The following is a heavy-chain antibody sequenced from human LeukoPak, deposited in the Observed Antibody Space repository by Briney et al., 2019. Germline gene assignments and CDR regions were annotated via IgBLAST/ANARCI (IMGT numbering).Heavy chain of an antibody. CDR2: MNPNSGNT. CDR1: GYTFTSYD. D-gene: IGHD6-13*01. CDR3: ARWSTAAGSSGMDV. J-gene: IGHJ6*02. Sequence: ASVKVSCKASGYTFTSYDINWVRQATGQGLEWRGGMNPNSGNTGYAQNCQGRVTMTRNTSISTAYMELSRLRSEDTAVYYCARWSTAAGSSGMDVWGHGTPVTVSS. V-gene: IGHV1-8*01.